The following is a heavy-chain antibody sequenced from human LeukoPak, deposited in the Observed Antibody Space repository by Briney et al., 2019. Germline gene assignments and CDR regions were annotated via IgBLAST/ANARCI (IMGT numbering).Heavy chain of an antibody. Sequence: SETLSLTCAVYGGSFSGYYWSWIRQPPGKGLEWIGEINHSGSTNYNPSLKSRVTISVDTSKNQFSLKLSSVTAADTAVYYCARAKNSGSYFASRFAFDIWDQGTMVTVSS. V-gene: IGHV4-34*01. CDR3: ARAKNSGSYFASRFAFDI. D-gene: IGHD1-26*01. CDR2: INHSGST. CDR1: GGSFSGYY. J-gene: IGHJ3*02.